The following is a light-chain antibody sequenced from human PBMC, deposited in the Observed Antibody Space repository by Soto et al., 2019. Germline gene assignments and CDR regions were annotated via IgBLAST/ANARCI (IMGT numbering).Light chain of an antibody. CDR1: QGISIY. V-gene: IGKV1-9*01. Sequence: DIQLTQSPSFLSASVGDRVTITCRARQGISIYLAWFQQKPGKAPNLLIYDASTLQTGVPSRFSGSGSGTEFTLTISSLQPEDFGTYYCQQYNAAFGGGTKVEIK. J-gene: IGKJ4*01. CDR2: DAS. CDR3: QQYNAA.